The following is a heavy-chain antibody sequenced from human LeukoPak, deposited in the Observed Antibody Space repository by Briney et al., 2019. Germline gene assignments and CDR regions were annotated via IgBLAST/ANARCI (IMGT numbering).Heavy chain of an antibody. V-gene: IGHV3-30*02. CDR1: GFTFSSYS. J-gene: IGHJ4*02. D-gene: IGHD1-1*01. Sequence: GGSLRLSCAASGFTFSSYSMHWVRQAPGKGLEWVAFIRYDGSNKYYADSVKGRFTISRDNSKNTLYLQMNSLRAEDTAVYYCARAPGYGAAYYFDYWGQGTLVTVSS. CDR2: IRYDGSNK. CDR3: ARAPGYGAAYYFDY.